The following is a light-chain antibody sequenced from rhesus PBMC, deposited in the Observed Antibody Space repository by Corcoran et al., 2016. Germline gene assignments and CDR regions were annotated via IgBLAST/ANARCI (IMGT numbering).Light chain of an antibody. CDR3: QQHNTSPYT. V-gene: IGKV1-69*01. CDR1: QDVSNW. CDR2: RAY. Sequence: DIQMTQSPSSLSASVGDRVTITGRASQDVSNWWAWYQQIPGKAPQLLMYRAYKLETGVPSRFRGSGSGTDCTLTIRNLQTEDIATYYFQQHNTSPYTFGQGTKVEIK. J-gene: IGKJ2*01.